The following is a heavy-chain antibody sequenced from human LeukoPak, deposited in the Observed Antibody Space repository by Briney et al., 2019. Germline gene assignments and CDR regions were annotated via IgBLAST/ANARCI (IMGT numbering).Heavy chain of an antibody. D-gene: IGHD6-19*01. CDR2: ISYDGSNK. V-gene: IGHV3-30-3*01. Sequence: GGSLRLSCAASGFTFSSYAMHWVRQAPGKGLEWVAVISYDGSNKYYADSVKGRFTISRDNSKNTLYLQMNSLRAEDTAVYYCAREVVVAVVGRVWYFDLWGRGTLVTVSS. J-gene: IGHJ2*01. CDR1: GFTFSSYA. CDR3: AREVVVAVVGRVWYFDL.